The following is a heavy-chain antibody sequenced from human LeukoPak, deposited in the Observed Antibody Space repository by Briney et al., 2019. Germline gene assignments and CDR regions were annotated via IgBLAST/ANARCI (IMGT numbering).Heavy chain of an antibody. CDR3: ARDSLARWGASFDY. V-gene: IGHV3-21*01. D-gene: IGHD3-16*01. CDR2: ISSSSSYI. Sequence: PGGSLRLSCAGSGLTFSSYSMNWVRQAPGKGLEWVSSISSSSSYIYYADSVKGRFTISRDNAKNSLYLQMNSLRAEDTAVYYCARDSLARWGASFDYWGQGTLVTVSS. J-gene: IGHJ4*02. CDR1: GLTFSSYS.